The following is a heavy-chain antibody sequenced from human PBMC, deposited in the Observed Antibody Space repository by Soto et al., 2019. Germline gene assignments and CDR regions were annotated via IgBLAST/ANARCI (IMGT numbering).Heavy chain of an antibody. J-gene: IGHJ5*02. V-gene: IGHV3-48*03. D-gene: IGHD6-19*01. CDR1: GFTFSSYE. CDR2: ISSSGSTI. CDR3: ARAKEEQWLQEDRSWFDP. Sequence: GGSLRLSCAASGFTFSSYEMNWVRQAPGKGLEWVSYISSSGSTIYYADSVKGRFTISRDNAKNSLYLQMNSLRAEDTAVYYCARAKEEQWLQEDRSWFDPWGQRTLVTVSS.